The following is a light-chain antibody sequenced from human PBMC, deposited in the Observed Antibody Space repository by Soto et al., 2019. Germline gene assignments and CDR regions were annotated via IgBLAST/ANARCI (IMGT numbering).Light chain of an antibody. CDR1: QSVSSSY. J-gene: IGKJ1*01. CDR2: GAS. CDR3: QQYGSSPRT. Sequence: EIVLTQSPGTLSLSPGERATLSCRASQSVSSSYLAWYQQKPGQAPRLLIYGASSRATGIPDRFSGSGSGTDFTLTISRLEPEDFAVYYWQQYGSSPRTLGPGTKVDIK. V-gene: IGKV3-20*01.